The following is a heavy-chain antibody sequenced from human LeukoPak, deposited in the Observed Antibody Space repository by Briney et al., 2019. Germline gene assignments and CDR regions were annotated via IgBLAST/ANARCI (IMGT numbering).Heavy chain of an antibody. CDR2: INPNSGGT. Sequence: ASVKVSCKASGYTFTGYYMHWVRQAPGQGLEWMGWINPNSGGTNYAQKFQGRVTMTRDTSISTAYMELSRLRSDDTAVYYCARSRAVAANENWFDPWGQGTLVTVSS. D-gene: IGHD6-19*01. CDR3: ARSRAVAANENWFDP. J-gene: IGHJ5*02. V-gene: IGHV1-2*02. CDR1: GYTFTGYY.